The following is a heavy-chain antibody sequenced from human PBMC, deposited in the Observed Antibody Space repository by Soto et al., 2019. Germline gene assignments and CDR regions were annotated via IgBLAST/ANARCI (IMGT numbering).Heavy chain of an antibody. J-gene: IGHJ4*02. CDR3: ARLLTYYDILTGYYRSFGYFDY. CDR2: IYHSGST. D-gene: IGHD3-9*01. CDR1: GGSISSGGYS. V-gene: IGHV4-30-2*01. Sequence: SETLSLTCAVSGGSISSGGYSWSWIRQPPGKGLEWVGYIYHSGSTYYNPSLKSRVTISVDRSKNQFSLKLSSVTAADTAVYYCARLLTYYDILTGYYRSFGYFDYWGQGTLVTXSS.